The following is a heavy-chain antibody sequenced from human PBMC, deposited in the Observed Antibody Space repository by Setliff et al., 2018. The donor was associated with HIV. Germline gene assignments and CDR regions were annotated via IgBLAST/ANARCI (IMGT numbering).Heavy chain of an antibody. J-gene: IGHJ4*02. V-gene: IGHV3-7*01. D-gene: IGHD3-22*01. CDR1: GFTFSTYW. CDR2: IKQDGSEK. CDR3: ARDKRLYYDSSGYYFDY. Sequence: GGSLRLSCAASGFTFSTYWMSWVRQAPGKGLEWVANIKQDGSEKFYVDSVKGRFTIARDNAKNSLYLQMNSLRAEDTAVYYCARDKRLYYDSSGYYFDYWGQGTLVTVSS.